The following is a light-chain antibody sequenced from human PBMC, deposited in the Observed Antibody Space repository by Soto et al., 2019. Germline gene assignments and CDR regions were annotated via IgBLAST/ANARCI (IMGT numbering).Light chain of an antibody. CDR1: SSDIGACDY. J-gene: IGLJ1*01. Sequence: QSVLTQPASVSGSPGQSITISCTGTSSDIGACDYVSWYQQYPGRVPKLIIHEVTNRPSGVSDRFSGSKSGNTASLTISGLQTEDEADYYCSSHAGSNAFYVFGTGTKVTVL. CDR2: EVT. V-gene: IGLV2-14*01. CDR3: SSHAGSNAFYV.